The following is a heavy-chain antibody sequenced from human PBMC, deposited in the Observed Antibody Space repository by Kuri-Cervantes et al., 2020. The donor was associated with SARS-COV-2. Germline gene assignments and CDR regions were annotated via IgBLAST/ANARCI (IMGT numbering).Heavy chain of an antibody. CDR2: ISSSSSYI. V-gene: IGHV3-21*01. D-gene: IGHD3-22*01. CDR1: GFTFSSYS. J-gene: IGHJ6*02. CDR3: AREDGYDSSGFYYYYGMDV. Sequence: GESLKISCAASGFTFSSYSMNWVRQAPGKGLEWVSSISSSSSYIYYADSVKGRFTISRDNAKNSLYLQMNSLRAEDTAVYYCAREDGYDSSGFYYYYGMDVWGQGTTVTVSS.